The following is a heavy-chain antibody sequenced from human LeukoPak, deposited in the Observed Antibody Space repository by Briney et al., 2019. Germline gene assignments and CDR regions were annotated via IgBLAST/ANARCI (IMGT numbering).Heavy chain of an antibody. J-gene: IGHJ4*02. CDR2: INYSGST. CDR1: GGSFSGYY. CDR3: ARARRWVPFDY. V-gene: IGHV4-34*01. D-gene: IGHD1-26*01. Sequence: PSETLSLTCAVYGGSFSGYYWSWIRQPPGKGLEWIGEINYSGSTNYNPSLKSRVTISVDTSKSQFSLKLSSVTAADTAVYYCARARRWVPFDYWGQGTLVTVSS.